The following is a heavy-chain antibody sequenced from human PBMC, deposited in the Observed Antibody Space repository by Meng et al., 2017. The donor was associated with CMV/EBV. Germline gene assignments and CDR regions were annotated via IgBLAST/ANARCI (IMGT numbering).Heavy chain of an antibody. D-gene: IGHD2-2*01. CDR3: AREVRYCSSTSCYRFEP. J-gene: IGHJ5*02. Sequence: SETLSLTCTVSGGSISSYYWSWIRQPPGKGLEWIGYIYYSGSTNYNPSIKSRVTISVDTSKNQFSLKLSSVTAADTAVYYCAREVRYCSSTSCYRFEPWGQGTLVTVSS. CDR2: IYYSGST. CDR1: GGSISSYY. V-gene: IGHV4-59*01.